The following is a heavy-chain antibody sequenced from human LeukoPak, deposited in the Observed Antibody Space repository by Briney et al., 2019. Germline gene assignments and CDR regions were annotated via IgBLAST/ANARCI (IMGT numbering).Heavy chain of an antibody. Sequence: GGSLRLSCAASGFTLSNVWVSWVRQAPGKGLEWVSYISSSGSTIYYADSVKGRFTISRDNAKNSLYLQMNSLRAEDTAVYYCARNFIAAAGRGYFDYWGQGTLVTVSS. D-gene: IGHD6-13*01. J-gene: IGHJ4*02. CDR2: ISSSGSTI. V-gene: IGHV3-11*04. CDR1: GFTLSNVW. CDR3: ARNFIAAAGRGYFDY.